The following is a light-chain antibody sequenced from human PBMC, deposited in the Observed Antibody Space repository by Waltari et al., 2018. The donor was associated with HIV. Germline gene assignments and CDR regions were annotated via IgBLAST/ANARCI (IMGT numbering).Light chain of an antibody. J-gene: IGLJ2*01. V-gene: IGLV3-21*03. CDR2: DDS. CDR1: HIPTKG. CDR3: QVWDSSSDEVF. Sequence: SVLTQPPSLSAAPGNTPAISCPEYHIPTKGAHWYQHMPGQAPVLVYSDDSGRASGIPERFSGSNSGSTATLTISGLEAGDEADYYCQVWDSSSDEVFFGGGTKLTVL.